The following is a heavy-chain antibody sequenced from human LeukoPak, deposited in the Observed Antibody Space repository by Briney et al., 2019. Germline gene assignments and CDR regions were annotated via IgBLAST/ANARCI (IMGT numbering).Heavy chain of an antibody. J-gene: IGHJ3*02. CDR3: ARDRVVITHDAFDI. Sequence: GGSLRLSCAASGFTFSDYYMSWIRQAPGKGLEWVSYISSSGSTIYYADSVKGRFTISRDNAKNSLYLQMNSLRAEDTAVYYCARDRVVITHDAFDIWGQGTMVTVSS. D-gene: IGHD3-22*01. CDR1: GFTFSDYY. CDR2: ISSSGSTI. V-gene: IGHV3-11*01.